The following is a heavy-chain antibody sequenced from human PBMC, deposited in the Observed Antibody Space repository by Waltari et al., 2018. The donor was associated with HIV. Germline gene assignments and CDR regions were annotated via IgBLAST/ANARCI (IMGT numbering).Heavy chain of an antibody. CDR2: ISSDGKSD. J-gene: IGHJ6*02. CDR1: GFPFSSSC. V-gene: IGHV3-30*19. D-gene: IGHD1-26*01. CDR3: ARERIVGSNIEGAYHFGLDV. Sequence: QVQLVESGGRVVQPGTSLWLSFHASGFPFSSSCIHWVRHVPGKGMQWVALISSDGKSDHYTDSVKGRFTISRDNSKTTAYLEMTSLRVGDTAVYFCARERIVGSNIEGAYHFGLDVWGQGTTVFVSS.